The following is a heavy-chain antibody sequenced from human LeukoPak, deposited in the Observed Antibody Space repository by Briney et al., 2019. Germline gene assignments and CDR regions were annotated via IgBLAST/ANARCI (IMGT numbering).Heavy chain of an antibody. Sequence: PSETLSLTCTVSGGSISSYYWSWIRQPPGKGLEWIGYIYYSGSTNYNPSLKSRVTISVDTSKNQFSLKLSSVTAADTAVYYCARAGYCSSTSCSPYYYYGMDVWGQGTTVTVSS. J-gene: IGHJ6*02. D-gene: IGHD2-2*01. CDR1: GGSISSYY. V-gene: IGHV4-59*01. CDR3: ARAGYCSSTSCSPYYYYGMDV. CDR2: IYYSGST.